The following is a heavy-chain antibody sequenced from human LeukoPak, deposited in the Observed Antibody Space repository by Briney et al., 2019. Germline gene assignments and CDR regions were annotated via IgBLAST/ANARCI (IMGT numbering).Heavy chain of an antibody. J-gene: IGHJ4*02. V-gene: IGHV4-4*02. CDR1: GFTFSSYSM. CDR2: IFHSGNT. Sequence: GSLRLSCAASGFTFSSYSMNWVRQPPGKGLEWIGEIFHSGNTNYNPPLKSRVTISVDKSKNQFSLKLSSVTAADTAVYYCAREWAGTDYWGQGTLVTVSS. CDR3: AREWAGTDY. D-gene: IGHD1-1*01.